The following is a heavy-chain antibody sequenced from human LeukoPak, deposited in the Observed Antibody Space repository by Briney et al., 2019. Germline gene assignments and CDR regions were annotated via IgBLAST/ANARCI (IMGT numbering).Heavy chain of an antibody. J-gene: IGHJ4*02. V-gene: IGHV3-21*01. D-gene: IGHD6-19*01. CDR2: ISSSSSYI. CDR1: GFTFSSYS. Sequence: GSLRLSCAASGFTFSSYSMNWVRQAPGKGLEWVSSISSSSSYIYYADSVKGRFTISRDNAKNSLYLQMNSLRAEDTAVYYCARAYSSGSPFDYWGQGTLVTVSS. CDR3: ARAYSSGSPFDY.